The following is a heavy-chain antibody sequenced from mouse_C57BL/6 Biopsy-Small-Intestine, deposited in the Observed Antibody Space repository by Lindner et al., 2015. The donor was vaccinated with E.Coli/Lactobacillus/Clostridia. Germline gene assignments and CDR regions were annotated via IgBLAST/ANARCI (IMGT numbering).Heavy chain of an antibody. CDR3: ARGYSYYSYFYWYFDV. Sequence: VQLQESGPELVKPGASVKISCKASGYTFTNYNMDWVKQSHGKSLEWIGYIYPNNGGTGYNQKFKSKATLTVDKSSSTAYMELHSLTSEDSAVYYCARGYSYYSYFYWYFDVWGAGTTVTVSS. CDR1: GYTFTNYN. CDR2: IYPNNGGT. V-gene: IGHV1-34*02. J-gene: IGHJ1*01. D-gene: IGHD2-12*01.